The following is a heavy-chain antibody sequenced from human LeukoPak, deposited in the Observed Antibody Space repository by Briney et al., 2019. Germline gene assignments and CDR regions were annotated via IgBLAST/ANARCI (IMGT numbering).Heavy chain of an antibody. D-gene: IGHD4-17*01. CDR1: GGSISSGGYY. CDR3: ARSGDYGWLDY. Sequence: SETLSLTCTVSGGSISSGGYYWSWIRQHPGTGLEWIGYIYYSGSTYYNPSLKSRVTISVDTSKNQFSLKLSSVTAADAAVYYCARSGDYGWLDYWGQGTLVTVSS. J-gene: IGHJ4*02. V-gene: IGHV4-31*03. CDR2: IYYSGST.